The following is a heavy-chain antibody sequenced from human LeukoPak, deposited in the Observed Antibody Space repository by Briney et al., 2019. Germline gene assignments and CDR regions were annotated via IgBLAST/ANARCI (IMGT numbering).Heavy chain of an antibody. CDR1: GYTFTSYA. J-gene: IGHJ4*02. V-gene: IGHV1-3*01. D-gene: IGHD6-13*01. Sequence: ASVKVSCKASGYTFTSYAMHWVRQAPGQRLEWMGWINAGNGNTKYSQKFQGRVTITRDTSASTAYMELSSLRTEDTAVYYCARDHQIAAAIYYFDSWGQGTLVTVSS. CDR3: ARDHQIAAAIYYFDS. CDR2: INAGNGNT.